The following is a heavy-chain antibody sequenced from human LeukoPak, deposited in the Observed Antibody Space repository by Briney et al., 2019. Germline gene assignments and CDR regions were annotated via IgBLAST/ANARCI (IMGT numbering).Heavy chain of an antibody. CDR3: ARGGSSRFDQ. Sequence: GGSLRLSCAASGFTFTTYWMSWVRQAAGKGLEWVAKISPDGSEKYYVDSVKGRSTISRDNAKHSLDLQMSSLRADDTAVYYCARGGSSRFDQWGQGTLVTVSS. CDR1: GFTFTTYW. CDR2: ISPDGSEK. J-gene: IGHJ4*02. D-gene: IGHD6-13*01. V-gene: IGHV3-7*04.